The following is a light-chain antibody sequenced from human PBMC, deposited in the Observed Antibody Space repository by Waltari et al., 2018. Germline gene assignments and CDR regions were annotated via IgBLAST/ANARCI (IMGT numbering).Light chain of an antibody. CDR2: RKK. Sequence: QSVLTQPPSASGTPGQRATISCSGRSSNIGSNFVYWYQQLPGTAPKLLIYRKKQRPSRVPNRFSGSKSGTAASLAISGLRSEDEADYYCATWDESLSAWVFGGGTKLAVL. CDR3: ATWDESLSAWV. CDR1: SSNIGSNF. V-gene: IGLV1-47*01. J-gene: IGLJ3*02.